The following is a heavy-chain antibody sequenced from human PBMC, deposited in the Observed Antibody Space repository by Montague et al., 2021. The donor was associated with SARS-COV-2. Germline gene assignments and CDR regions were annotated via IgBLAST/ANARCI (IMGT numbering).Heavy chain of an antibody. CDR2: IYSSGST. J-gene: IGHJ5*02. Sequence: SLRLSCAASGFTFGDYAMSWVRQAPGKGLEWVSPIYSSGSTFYADSVQGRFTISRDNSNNTLYLHMNSLRAEDTAVYYCARQILTMVRGVPRNWFDPWGQGTLVTVSS. D-gene: IGHD3-10*01. V-gene: IGHV3-66*04. CDR1: GFTFGDYA. CDR3: ARQILTMVRGVPRNWFDP.